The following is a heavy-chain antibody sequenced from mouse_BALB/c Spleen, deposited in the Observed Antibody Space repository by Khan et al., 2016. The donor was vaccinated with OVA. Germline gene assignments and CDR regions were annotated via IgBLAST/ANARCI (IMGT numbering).Heavy chain of an antibody. Sequence: EVQLQQSGPELVKPGASVKMSCKASGYTFSSYDIHWVRQKPGQGLEWIGYINPYNDYTKFNEKFKGKATLTSDKSSSTAYMELSSLTSEDSAVFYCVRDVLGLHTWFAYWGQGTLVTVSA. CDR3: VRDVLGLHTWFAY. J-gene: IGHJ3*01. CDR2: INPYNDYT. D-gene: IGHD3-1*01. V-gene: IGHV1S136*01. CDR1: GYTFSSYD.